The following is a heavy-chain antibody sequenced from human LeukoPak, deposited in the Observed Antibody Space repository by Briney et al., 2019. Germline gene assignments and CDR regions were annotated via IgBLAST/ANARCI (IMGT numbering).Heavy chain of an antibody. CDR2: IYYSGST. CDR1: GGSISSYY. J-gene: IGHJ3*02. D-gene: IGHD2-8*02. V-gene: IGHV4-59*01. Sequence: SETLSLTXTVSGGSISSYYWSWIRQPPGKGLEWIGYIYYSGSTNYNPSLRSRVTISVDTSKNQFSLKLSSVTAADTAVYYCARDVTGAFDIWGQGTMVTVSS. CDR3: ARDVTGAFDI.